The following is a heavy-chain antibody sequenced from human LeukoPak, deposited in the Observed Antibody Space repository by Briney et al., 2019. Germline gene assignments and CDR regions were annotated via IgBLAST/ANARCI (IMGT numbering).Heavy chain of an antibody. CDR3: ARGRSNYYGMDV. D-gene: IGHD1-26*01. J-gene: IGHJ6*02. CDR2: IYYSGST. Sequence: PSETLSLTCTVSGGSVSSGSYYWSWIRQPPGKGLERIGYIYYSGSTNYNPSLKSRVTISVDTSKNQFSLKVSSVTAADTAVYYCARGRSNYYGMDVWGQGTTVTVSS. CDR1: GGSVSSGSYY. V-gene: IGHV4-61*01.